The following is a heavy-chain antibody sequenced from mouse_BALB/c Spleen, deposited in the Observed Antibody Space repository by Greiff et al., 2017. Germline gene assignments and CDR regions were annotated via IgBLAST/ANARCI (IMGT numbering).Heavy chain of an antibody. CDR3: ARGNPDY. V-gene: IGHV1-69*01. CDR1: GFTFTDYW. D-gene: IGHD2-1*01. Sequence: QVQLQQPGAELVMPGASVKMSCKASGFTFTDYWMHWVKQRPGQGLEWIGAIDTSDSYTSYNQKFKGKATLTVDESSSTTYMQLSRPTSEDSAVYYCARGNPDYWGKGTTLTVS. CDR2: IDTSDSYT. J-gene: IGHJ2*01.